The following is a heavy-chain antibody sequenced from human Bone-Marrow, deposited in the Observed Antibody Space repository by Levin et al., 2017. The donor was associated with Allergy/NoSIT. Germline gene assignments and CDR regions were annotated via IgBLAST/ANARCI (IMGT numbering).Heavy chain of an antibody. CDR1: GFTFSNAW. Sequence: GGSLRLSCAASGFTFSNAWMNWVRQAPGKGLEWVGRIKSKTDGGTTDYAAPVKGRFTISRDDSKNTLYLQMNSLKTEDTAVYYCTTVPYSSGSGWFDPWGQGTLVTVSS. D-gene: IGHD6-19*01. V-gene: IGHV3-15*07. J-gene: IGHJ5*02. CDR3: TTVPYSSGSGWFDP. CDR2: IKSKTDGGTT.